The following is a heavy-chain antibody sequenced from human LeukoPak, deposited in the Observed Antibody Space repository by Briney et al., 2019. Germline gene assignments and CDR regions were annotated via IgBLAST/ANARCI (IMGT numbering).Heavy chain of an antibody. CDR2: INPNSGGK. Sequence: ASVHDSCQASGYTLTCHHMHWVRQAPGQGLDGMGRINPNSGGKNSVQKFQGRVTMTRDTSISTAYMELSRLRSDDTAVYYCASSICSGGSCYLYYWGQGTLVTVSS. J-gene: IGHJ4*02. D-gene: IGHD2-15*01. V-gene: IGHV1-2*06. CDR1: GYTLTCHH. CDR3: ASSICSGGSCYLYY.